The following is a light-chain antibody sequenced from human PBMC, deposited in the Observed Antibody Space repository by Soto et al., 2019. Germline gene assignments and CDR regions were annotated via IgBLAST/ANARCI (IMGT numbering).Light chain of an antibody. CDR3: QQYNSYPFT. CDR2: DAS. Sequence: DIQMTQSPSTLSASVGDRVTITCRASQSISSWLAWYQQKPGKAPKLLIYDASSLESGVPSRFSGSGSGTEFALSISSLQPHDFATYSCQQYNSYPFTFGPGTKVDI. CDR1: QSISSW. V-gene: IGKV1-5*01. J-gene: IGKJ3*01.